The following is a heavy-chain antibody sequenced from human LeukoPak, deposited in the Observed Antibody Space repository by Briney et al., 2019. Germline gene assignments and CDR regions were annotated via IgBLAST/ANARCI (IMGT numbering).Heavy chain of an antibody. J-gene: IGHJ6*03. Sequence: SETLSLTCTVSGGSISSSSYYWGWIRQPPGKGLEWIGSIYYSGSTYYNPSRKSRVTISVDTSKNQFSRKLSSVTAADTAVYYCAKGYYYMDVWGKGTTVTISS. V-gene: IGHV4-39*01. CDR1: GGSISSSSYY. CDR2: IYYSGST. CDR3: AKGYYYMDV.